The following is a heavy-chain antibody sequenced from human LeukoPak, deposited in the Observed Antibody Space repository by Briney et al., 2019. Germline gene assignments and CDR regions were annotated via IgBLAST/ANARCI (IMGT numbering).Heavy chain of an antibody. D-gene: IGHD2-2*01. Sequence: GASVKVSCKASGYTFTGYYLHWVRQAPGQGLEGMGRINPNSGGTNYAQKFQGRVTLTRDTSISTAYMELSRLRSDDTAVYYCARDDCSSTSCSRDFDYWGQGTLVTVSS. CDR2: INPNSGGT. CDR1: GYTFTGYY. CDR3: ARDDCSSTSCSRDFDY. V-gene: IGHV1-2*06. J-gene: IGHJ4*02.